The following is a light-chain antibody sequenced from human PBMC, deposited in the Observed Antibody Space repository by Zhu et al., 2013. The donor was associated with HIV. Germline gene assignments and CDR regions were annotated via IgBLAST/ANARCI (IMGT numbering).Light chain of an antibody. V-gene: IGLV2-23*02. J-gene: IGLJ3*02. CDR1: SSDVGGYNY. CDR3: CSYAGSSTFVV. Sequence: QSALTQPASVSGSPGQSITISCTGTSSDVGGYNYASWYQQHPGKAPKLMIYEVSNRPSGVSNRFSGSKSGNTASLTISGLQAEDEADYYCCSYAGSSTFVVFGGGTKLTVL. CDR2: EVS.